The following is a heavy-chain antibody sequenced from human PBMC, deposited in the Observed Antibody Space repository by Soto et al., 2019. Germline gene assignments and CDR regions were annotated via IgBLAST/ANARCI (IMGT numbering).Heavy chain of an antibody. CDR2: INGDGSGT. D-gene: IGHD3-10*01. V-gene: IGHV3-74*01. CDR3: ARGIFGSGTANDY. J-gene: IGHJ4*02. CDR1: GFTISGSW. Sequence: PGGSLRLSCAASGFTISGSWMHWVRQAPGKGLVWVSRINGDGSGTSYADFVKGRFTISRDDAKNTLFLQMNGLRAEDTAVYYCARGIFGSGTANDYWGQGTLVTVSS.